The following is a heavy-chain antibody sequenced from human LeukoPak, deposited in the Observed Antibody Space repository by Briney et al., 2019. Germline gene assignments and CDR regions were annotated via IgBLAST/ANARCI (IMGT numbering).Heavy chain of an antibody. D-gene: IGHD4-17*01. CDR1: GYTFTSYG. CDR2: ISAYNGNT. V-gene: IGHV1-18*01. CDR3: ARDFYDYGVPTLFDY. Sequence: ASVKVSCKASGYTFTSYGISWGRQAPGQGLEWMGWISAYNGNTNYAQKLQGRVTTTTDTSTSTAYMELRSLRSDDTAVYYCARDFYDYGVPTLFDYWGQGTLVTVSS. J-gene: IGHJ4*02.